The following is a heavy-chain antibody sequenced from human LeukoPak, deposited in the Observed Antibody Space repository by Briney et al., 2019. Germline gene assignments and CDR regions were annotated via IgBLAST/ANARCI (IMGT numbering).Heavy chain of an antibody. V-gene: IGHV4-59*01. J-gene: IGHJ5*02. CDR3: ARVSSWFDP. CDR1: GGSISSYY. CDR2: IYYSGST. Sequence: TSETLSLTCTVSGGSISSYYWSWIRQPPGKGLEWIGYIYYSGSTYYNPSLKSRVTISVDTSKNQFSLKLSSVTAADTAVYYCARVSSWFDPWGQGTLVTVSS. D-gene: IGHD3-16*02.